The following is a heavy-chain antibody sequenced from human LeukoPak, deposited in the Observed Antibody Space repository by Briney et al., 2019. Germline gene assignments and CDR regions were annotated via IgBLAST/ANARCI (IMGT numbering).Heavy chain of an antibody. Sequence: SETLSLTCAVYGGSFSGYYWSWIRQPPGQGLQWIGGINHSGSTNYNPSLKSRVTISVDTSKNQFSLKLSSVTAADTAVYYCARSSARNYDFWSGYGKASGAFDIWGQGTMVTVSS. CDR1: GGSFSGYY. CDR3: ARSSARNYDFWSGYGKASGAFDI. CDR2: INHSGST. V-gene: IGHV4-34*01. D-gene: IGHD3-3*01. J-gene: IGHJ3*02.